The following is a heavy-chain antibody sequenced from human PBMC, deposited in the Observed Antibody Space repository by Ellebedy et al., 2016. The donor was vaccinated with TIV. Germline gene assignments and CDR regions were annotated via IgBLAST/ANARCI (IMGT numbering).Heavy chain of an antibody. CDR3: AKDTWFGESDY. CDR1: GFTFSNCA. V-gene: IGHV3-23*01. D-gene: IGHD3-10*01. Sequence: GESLKISCAASGFTFSNCAMTWVRQAPGKGLEWVSSIDAPGNSAYYADSVRGRFTMSRDNSDNTVYLQMNSLRPEDTAVYYCAKDTWFGESDYWGQGTLVTDSS. CDR2: IDAPGNSA. J-gene: IGHJ4*02.